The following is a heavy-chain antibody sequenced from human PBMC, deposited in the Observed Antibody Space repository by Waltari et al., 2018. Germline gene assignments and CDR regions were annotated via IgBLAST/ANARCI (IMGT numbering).Heavy chain of an antibody. J-gene: IGHJ4*02. CDR1: GFTFSSYS. CDR3: ARDLRSYYGGGHY. D-gene: IGHD1-26*01. CDR2: ISSSSSYI. Sequence: EVQLVESGGGLVKPGGSLRLSCAASGFTFSSYSMNWVRQAPGKGLEWVSSISSSSSYIYYADSVKGRFTISRDNAKNSLYLQMNSLRAEDTAVYYCARDLRSYYGGGHYWGQGTLVTVSS. V-gene: IGHV3-21*01.